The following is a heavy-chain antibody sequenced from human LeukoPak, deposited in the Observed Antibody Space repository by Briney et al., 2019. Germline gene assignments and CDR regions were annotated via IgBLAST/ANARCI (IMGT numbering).Heavy chain of an antibody. CDR1: GGSISSSSYY. J-gene: IGHJ4*02. CDR3: ARVEKDYGGNWAFDY. Sequence: SETLSLTCTVSGGSISSSSYYWGWIRQPPGKGLEWIGSIYYSGSTYYNPSLKSRVTISVDTSKNQFSLKLSSVTAADTAVYYCARVEKDYGGNWAFDYWGQGTLVTVSS. CDR2: IYYSGST. V-gene: IGHV4-39*07. D-gene: IGHD4-23*01.